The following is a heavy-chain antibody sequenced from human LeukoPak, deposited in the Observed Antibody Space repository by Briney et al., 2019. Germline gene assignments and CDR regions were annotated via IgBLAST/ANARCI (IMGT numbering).Heavy chain of an antibody. CDR3: ARNIAAHYYSYMDV. CDR1: GFTFSSYW. D-gene: IGHD6-13*01. V-gene: IGHV3-74*01. Sequence: PGGSLRLSCAASGFTFSSYWMHWVRQAPGKGLVWVSRTNSDGSSTSYADSVKGRFTISRDNAQNTLYLQMNSLRAEDTAVYYCARNIAAHYYSYMDVWGKGTTVTVSS. J-gene: IGHJ6*03. CDR2: TNSDGSST.